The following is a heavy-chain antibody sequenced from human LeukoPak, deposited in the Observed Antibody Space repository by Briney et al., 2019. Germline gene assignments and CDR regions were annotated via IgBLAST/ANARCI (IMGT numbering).Heavy chain of an antibody. D-gene: IGHD3-22*01. CDR3: AREPPPVVRYYFDY. Sequence: PGRSLRLSCASSGFTFSSYGMHWVRQVPGKGLEWVAVIWYDGSNKYYADSVKGRFTISRDNSKNTLYLQMNSLRAEDTAVYYCAREPPPVVRYYFDYWGQGTLVTVSS. V-gene: IGHV3-33*01. J-gene: IGHJ4*02. CDR1: GFTFSSYG. CDR2: IWYDGSNK.